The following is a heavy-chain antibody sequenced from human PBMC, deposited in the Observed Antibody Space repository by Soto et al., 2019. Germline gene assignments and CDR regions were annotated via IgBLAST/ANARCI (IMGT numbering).Heavy chain of an antibody. V-gene: IGHV4-30-4*01. Sequence: KTSETLSLTCTVSGGSISSGDYYWSWIRQPPGKGLEWIGYIYYSGSTYYNPSLKSRVTISVDTSKNQFSLKLSSVTAADTAVYYCARDSLSGLNYYDSSGYSPYYYGMDVWGQGTTVTVSS. CDR1: GGSISSGDYY. CDR2: IYYSGST. D-gene: IGHD3-22*01. CDR3: ARDSLSGLNYYDSSGYSPYYYGMDV. J-gene: IGHJ6*02.